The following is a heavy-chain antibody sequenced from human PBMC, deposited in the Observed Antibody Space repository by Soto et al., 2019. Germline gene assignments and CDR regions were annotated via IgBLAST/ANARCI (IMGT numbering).Heavy chain of an antibody. CDR3: ARGGTYCGGDCPSGYFDY. J-gene: IGHJ4*02. CDR1: GGTFSSYA. D-gene: IGHD2-21*02. V-gene: IGHV1-69*01. CDR2: LIPIFGTA. Sequence: QVQLVQSGAEVKKPGSSVKVSCKASGGTFSSYAISWVRQAPGQGLEWMGGLIPIFGTATYAQKFQGRVTITADESTSTAYMELSRLRSEDTAVYYCARGGTYCGGDCPSGYFDYWGQGTLVTVSS.